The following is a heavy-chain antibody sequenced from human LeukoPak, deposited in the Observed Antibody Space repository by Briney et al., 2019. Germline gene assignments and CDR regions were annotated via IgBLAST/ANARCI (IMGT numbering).Heavy chain of an antibody. J-gene: IGHJ4*02. CDR3: ASLRERSYYARVFDY. CDR1: GFTFSSYW. CDR2: IKQDGSEK. V-gene: IGHV3-7*01. Sequence: GGSLRLSCAASGFTFSSYWMSWVRQAPGKGLEWVANIKQDGSEKYYVDSVKGRFTISRDNAKNSLYLQMNSLRAEDTAVYYCASLRERSYYARVFDYWGQGTLVTVSS. D-gene: IGHD1-26*01.